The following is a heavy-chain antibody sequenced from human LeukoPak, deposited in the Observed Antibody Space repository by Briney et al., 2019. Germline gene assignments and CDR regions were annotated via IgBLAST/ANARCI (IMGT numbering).Heavy chain of an antibody. V-gene: IGHV4-39*01. CDR2: IYYSGST. Sequence: PSETLSLTCTVSGGSISSSSYYWGWIRQPPGKGLEWIGSIYYSGSTYYNPSLKSRVTISVDTSKNQFSLKLSSVTAADTAVYYCARHTRLRLKGASSSFDIWGQGTMVTVSS. CDR1: GGSISSSSYY. CDR3: ARHTRLRLKGASSSFDI. D-gene: IGHD5-12*01. J-gene: IGHJ3*02.